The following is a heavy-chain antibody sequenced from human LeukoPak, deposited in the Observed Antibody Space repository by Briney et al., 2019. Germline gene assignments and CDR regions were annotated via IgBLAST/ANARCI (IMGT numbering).Heavy chain of an antibody. V-gene: IGHV3-66*04. J-gene: IGHJ4*02. CDR1: GFIVSSNY. CDR2: IYSGGNT. Sequence: GGSLRLSCAASGFIVSSNYMTWVRQAPGKGLEWVSVIYSGGNTHYADSVKGRFTISRDNSKSTLFLQMNSLRAEDTAVYYCARPIDDYDSPVLWVWYFDYWGQGTLVTVSS. D-gene: IGHD3-22*01. CDR3: ARPIDDYDSPVLWVWYFDY.